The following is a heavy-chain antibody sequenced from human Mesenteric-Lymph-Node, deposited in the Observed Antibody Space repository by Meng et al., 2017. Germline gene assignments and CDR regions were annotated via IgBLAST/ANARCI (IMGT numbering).Heavy chain of an antibody. CDR1: GYTFTSYY. Sequence: ASVKVSCKASGYTFTSYYMHWVRQAPGQGLEWMGIINPSGGSTSYAQKFQGRVTMTRDTSKNQFSLKLSSVTAADTAVYYCARSYCGGDCSSGYYYYYGIDVWGQGTTVTVSS. V-gene: IGHV1-46*01. J-gene: IGHJ6*02. D-gene: IGHD2-21*02. CDR3: ARSYCGGDCSSGYYYYYGIDV. CDR2: INPSGGST.